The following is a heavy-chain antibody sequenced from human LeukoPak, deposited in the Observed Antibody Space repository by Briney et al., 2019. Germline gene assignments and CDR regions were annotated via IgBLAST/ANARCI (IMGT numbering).Heavy chain of an antibody. V-gene: IGHV3-23*01. CDR2: ISGSGGLT. J-gene: IGHJ3*02. D-gene: IGHD3-16*02. Sequence: GGSLRLSCAASGFPFNSYVMTWVRQAPGKGLEWVSVISGSGGLTYHADSVKGRFTVSRDNSKNTLYLQMNSLRAEDTAVYSCAKGYYDYIWGSYRPDAFDIWGQGTMVTVSS. CDR1: GFPFNSYV. CDR3: AKGYYDYIWGSYRPDAFDI.